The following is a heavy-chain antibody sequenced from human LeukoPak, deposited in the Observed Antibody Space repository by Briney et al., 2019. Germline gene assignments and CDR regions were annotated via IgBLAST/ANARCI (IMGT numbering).Heavy chain of an antibody. CDR3: ARVIAARQAFDI. CDR2: IYHSGST. J-gene: IGHJ3*02. Sequence: SETLSLTCTVSGGSISSGGYYWSWIRQPPGKGLEWIGYIYHSGSTYYNPSLKSRVTISVDRSKNQFSLKLSSVTAADTAVYYCARVIAARQAFDIWGQGTMVTVSS. V-gene: IGHV4-30-2*01. CDR1: GGSISSGGYY. D-gene: IGHD6-6*01.